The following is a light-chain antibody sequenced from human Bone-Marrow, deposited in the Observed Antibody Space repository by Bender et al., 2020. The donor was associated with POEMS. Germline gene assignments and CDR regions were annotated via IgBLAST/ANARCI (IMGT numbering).Light chain of an antibody. V-gene: IGLV2-11*01. J-gene: IGLJ3*02. CDR1: SSDVGGYNY. CDR3: QSFDTSLSGWV. Sequence: QSALTQPRSVSGSPGQSVTISCTGTSSDVGGYNYVSWYKQHPGKAPKLMIYEVTNRPSGVSNRFSGSKSGTSVSLAITGLQAEDEADYYCQSFDTSLSGWVFGAGTKLTV. CDR2: EVT.